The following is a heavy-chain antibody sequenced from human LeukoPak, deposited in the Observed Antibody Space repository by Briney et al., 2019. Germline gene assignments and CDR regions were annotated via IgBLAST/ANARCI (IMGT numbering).Heavy chain of an antibody. D-gene: IGHD3-10*01. V-gene: IGHV1-24*01. Sequence: GASVNVSCKVSGYTLTELSMHWVRQAPGKGLEWMGGFDPEDGETIYAQKFQGRVTMTEDTSTDTAYMELSSLRSEDTAVYYCATWAYYYGSGPRGYYFDYWGQGTLVTVSS. CDR1: GYTLTELS. CDR3: ATWAYYYGSGPRGYYFDY. J-gene: IGHJ4*02. CDR2: FDPEDGET.